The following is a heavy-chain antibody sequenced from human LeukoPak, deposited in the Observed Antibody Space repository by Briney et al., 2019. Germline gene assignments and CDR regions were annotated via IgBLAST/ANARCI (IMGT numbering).Heavy chain of an antibody. V-gene: IGHV1-2*06. J-gene: IGHJ4*02. CDR1: GYTFTGYY. CDR2: INPNSGGT. D-gene: IGHD6-19*01. Sequence: ASVKVSCKASGYTFTGYYMHWVRQAPGQGLEWMGRINPNSGGTNYAQKFQGRVTMTRDTSISTAYMELSRLRSDDTAVYYCARVRSPIAVAGTRFDYWGQGTLVTASS. CDR3: ARVRSPIAVAGTRFDY.